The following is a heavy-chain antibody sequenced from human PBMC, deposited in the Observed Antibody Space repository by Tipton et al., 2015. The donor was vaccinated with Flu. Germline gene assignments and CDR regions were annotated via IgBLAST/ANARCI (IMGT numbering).Heavy chain of an antibody. CDR2: ISTSGTT. CDR3: AKSGFNTGWYYFDS. V-gene: IGHV4-61*02. J-gene: IGHJ4*02. D-gene: IGHD6-19*01. CDR1: GGSVSRGRFY. Sequence: TLSLTCTVSGGSVSRGRFYWSWIRQPAGKGLEWIGRISTSGTTNYNPSLESRVTISVDPSKIQFSLSLSSVTSTDTAVYYCAKSGFNTGWYYFDSWGQG.